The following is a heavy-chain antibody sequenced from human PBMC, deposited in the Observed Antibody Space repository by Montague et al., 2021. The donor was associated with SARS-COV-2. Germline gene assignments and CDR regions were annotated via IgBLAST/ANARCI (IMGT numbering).Heavy chain of an antibody. Sequence: SETLSLTCTVSGYSITNGYYWAWIRQPPGKGLEWIGMIYHSGDSYYNPSLKSRVTISVDTSKNQFSLRLSDVSAADTALYYCARVPDPMRFHSDASEYYSYFDSWGQGVLVTVSS. V-gene: IGHV4-38-2*02. CDR1: GYSITNGYY. D-gene: IGHD2/OR15-2a*01. J-gene: IGHJ4*02. CDR3: ARVPDPMRFHSDASEYYSYFDS. CDR2: IYHSGDS.